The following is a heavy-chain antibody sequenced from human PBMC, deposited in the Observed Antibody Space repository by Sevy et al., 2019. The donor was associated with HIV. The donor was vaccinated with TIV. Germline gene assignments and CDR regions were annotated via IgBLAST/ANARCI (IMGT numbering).Heavy chain of an antibody. D-gene: IGHD2-2*01. CDR3: GREGCSKPHDY. Sequence: GGSLRLSCVASGFTFSNYAMSWVRQAPGKGLEWVSTFSFGCGKINYADSVKGRFTISRDNSKNTLYLPMNSLGAEDTAISYCGREGCSKPHDYWGQGTLVTVSS. CDR2: FSFGCGKI. CDR1: GFTFSNYA. J-gene: IGHJ4*02. V-gene: IGHV3-23*01.